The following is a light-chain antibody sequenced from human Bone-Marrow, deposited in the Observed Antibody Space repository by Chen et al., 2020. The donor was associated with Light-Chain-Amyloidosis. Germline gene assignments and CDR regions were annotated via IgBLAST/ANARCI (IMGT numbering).Light chain of an antibody. V-gene: IGKV3-20*01. CDR3: QQYGTSPLT. J-gene: IGKJ4*01. CDR2: GSS. Sequence: IVSTQSPGTLSLSPGEGANLPCRASQNISSNYLTWYQQKFGQAPRLLISGSSSRATGIPDRFAGSGSGTDFTLSINRLEPEDFAMYYCQQYGTSPLTVGGGTKVEIK. CDR1: QNISSNY.